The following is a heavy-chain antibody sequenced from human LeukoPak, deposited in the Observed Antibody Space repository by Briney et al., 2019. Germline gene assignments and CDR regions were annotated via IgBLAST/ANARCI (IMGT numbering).Heavy chain of an antibody. CDR2: IYYSGST. J-gene: IGHJ3*02. CDR3: ASRPGYDQGGAFDI. Sequence: SETLSLTCTASGGSISSYYWSWIRQPPGKGLEWIGYIYYSGSTNYNPSLKSRVTISVDTSKNQFSLKLSSVTAADTAVYYCASRPGYDQGGAFDIWGQGTMVAVSS. D-gene: IGHD5-12*01. CDR1: GGSISSYY. V-gene: IGHV4-59*01.